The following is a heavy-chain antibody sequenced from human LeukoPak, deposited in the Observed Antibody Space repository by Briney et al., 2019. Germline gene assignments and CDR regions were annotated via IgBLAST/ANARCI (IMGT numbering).Heavy chain of an antibody. J-gene: IGHJ4*02. Sequence: GGSLRLSCAASGFTFSSYWMSWVRQAPGKGLEWVANIKQDGSEKYYVDSVKGRFTISRDNAKNSLYLQMNSLRAEDTAVYYCARDASYDYVWGSYRHFDYWGQGTLVTVSS. V-gene: IGHV3-7*01. CDR3: ARDASYDYVWGSYRHFDY. D-gene: IGHD3-16*02. CDR1: GFTFSSYW. CDR2: IKQDGSEK.